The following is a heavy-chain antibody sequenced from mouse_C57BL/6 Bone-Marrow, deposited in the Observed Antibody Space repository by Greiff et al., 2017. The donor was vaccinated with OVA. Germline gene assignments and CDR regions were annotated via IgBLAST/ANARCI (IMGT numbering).Heavy chain of an antibody. D-gene: IGHD1-1*01. CDR1: GFTFSDYG. Sequence: EVQLQESGGGLVKPGGSLKLSCAASGFTFSDYGMHWVRQAPEKGLEWVAYISSGSSTIYYADTVKGRFTISRDNAKNTLFLQMTSLRSEDTAMYYCARGLLRSYYAMDYWGQGTSVTVSS. J-gene: IGHJ4*01. CDR3: ARGLLRSYYAMDY. V-gene: IGHV5-17*01. CDR2: ISSGSSTI.